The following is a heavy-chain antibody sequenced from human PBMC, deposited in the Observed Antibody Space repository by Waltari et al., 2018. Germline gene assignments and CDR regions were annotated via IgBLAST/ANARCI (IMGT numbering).Heavy chain of an antibody. CDR3: ARGGYYGSGSYL. CDR2: IYYRGST. Sequence: QVQLQESGPGLVKPSETLSLTCPVSGGSISSHYWSWIRQPPGKGLEWIGYIYYRGSTNYNPSLKSRVTISVDTSKNQCSLKLSSVTAADTAVYYCARGGYYGSGSYLWGQGTLVTVSS. D-gene: IGHD3-10*01. J-gene: IGHJ4*02. CDR1: GGSISSHY. V-gene: IGHV4-59*11.